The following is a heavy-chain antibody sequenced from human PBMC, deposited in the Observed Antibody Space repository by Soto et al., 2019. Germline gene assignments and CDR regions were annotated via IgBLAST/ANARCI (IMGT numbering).Heavy chain of an antibody. J-gene: IGHJ4*02. CDR2: ISYDGYNK. D-gene: IGHD3-10*01. Sequence: QVQLVESGGGVVQPGRSLRLSCAASGFTFSSYAMHWARQAPGKGLEWVAAISYDGYNKYYADSVKGRFTISRDNSKNTLDLQMNSLRAEDTAVYYCARDLRRMVRGIEYWGQGTLVTVSS. CDR1: GFTFSSYA. CDR3: ARDLRRMVRGIEY. V-gene: IGHV3-30-3*01.